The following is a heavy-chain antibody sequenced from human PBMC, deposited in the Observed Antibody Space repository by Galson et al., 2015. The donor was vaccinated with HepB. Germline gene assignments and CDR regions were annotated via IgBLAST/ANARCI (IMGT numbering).Heavy chain of an antibody. CDR3: AKAGCSSAGCYLRYSWIDS. Sequence: SLRLSCAASGFTFSAYDMYWVRQAPGKGLEWVSSITTSSSYIYYADSMRGRFTISRDNAKNSLFLQMDSLRAEDTAVYYCAKAGCSSAGCYLRYSWIDSWGQGTLVTVSS. CDR1: GFTFSAYD. CDR2: ITTSSSYI. J-gene: IGHJ5*01. D-gene: IGHD2-2*01. V-gene: IGHV3-21*06.